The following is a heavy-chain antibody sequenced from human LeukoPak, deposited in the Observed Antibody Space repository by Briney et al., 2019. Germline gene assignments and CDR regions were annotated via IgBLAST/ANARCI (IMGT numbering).Heavy chain of an antibody. D-gene: IGHD6-6*01. CDR1: GFTVSSNY. CDR2: IYAGGRT. V-gene: IGHV3-53*01. CDR3: ARGRLAASTHAIDC. Sequence: GGSLRLSCVASGFTVSSNYMTWVRQAPGRGLEWVSVIYAGGRTYYADSVKGRFTISRDNSKDTLYLQMNNLRAEDTAVYYCARGRLAASTHAIDCWGQGTLVTVSS. J-gene: IGHJ4*02.